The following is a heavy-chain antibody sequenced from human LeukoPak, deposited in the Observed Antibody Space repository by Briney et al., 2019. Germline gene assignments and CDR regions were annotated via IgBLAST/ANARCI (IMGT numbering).Heavy chain of an antibody. Sequence: GGSLRLSCAASGFTFSDYSMNWVRQAPGKGLEWVSYINTDSRTKYYADSVKGRFTISRDNAKNSLYLQMNSLRVEDTAVYYCARDGYSYGSFDYWGQGTLVTVSS. CDR3: ARDGYSYGSFDY. V-gene: IGHV3-48*01. D-gene: IGHD5-18*01. J-gene: IGHJ4*02. CDR1: GFTFSDYS. CDR2: INTDSRTK.